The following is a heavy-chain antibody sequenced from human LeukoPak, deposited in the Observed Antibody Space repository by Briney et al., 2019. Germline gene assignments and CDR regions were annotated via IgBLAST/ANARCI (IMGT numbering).Heavy chain of an antibody. CDR3: AKVHYFETTGYLGAFDI. CDR2: ISGSGGST. Sequence: PGGSLRLSCAASGFTFSSYAMSWVRQAPGMGLEWVSAISGSGGSTYYADSVKGRFTISRDNSKNTLYLQMNSLRAEDTAAYFCAKVHYFETTGYLGAFDIWGQGTMVTVSS. D-gene: IGHD3-22*01. V-gene: IGHV3-23*01. J-gene: IGHJ3*02. CDR1: GFTFSSYA.